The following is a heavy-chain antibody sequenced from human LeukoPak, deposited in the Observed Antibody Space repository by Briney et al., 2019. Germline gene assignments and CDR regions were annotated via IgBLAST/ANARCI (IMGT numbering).Heavy chain of an antibody. CDR3: AREGQGQQLVLGYYYYYMDV. CDR1: GYTFTGYY. Sequence: ASVKVSCKASGYTFTGYYMHWVRQAPGQGLEWMGWINPNSGGTNYAQKFQGRVTMTRDTSISTAYMELSRLRSDDTAVYYCAREGQGQQLVLGYYYYYMDVWGKGTTVTVSS. D-gene: IGHD6-13*01. V-gene: IGHV1-2*02. CDR2: INPNSGGT. J-gene: IGHJ6*03.